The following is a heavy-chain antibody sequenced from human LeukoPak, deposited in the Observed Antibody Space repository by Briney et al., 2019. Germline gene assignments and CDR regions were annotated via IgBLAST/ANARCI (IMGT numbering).Heavy chain of an antibody. V-gene: IGHV3-30*04. CDR2: ISYDGSNK. CDR3: AREDIVVVPAARGSYYYYGMDV. J-gene: IGHJ6*02. Sequence: GRSLRLSCAASGFTFSSYAMHWVRQAPGKGLEWVAVISYDGSNKYYADSVKGRFTISRDNSKNTLYLQMNSLRAEDTAVYYCAREDIVVVPAARGSYYYYGMDVWGQGTTVTVSS. D-gene: IGHD2-2*01. CDR1: GFTFSSYA.